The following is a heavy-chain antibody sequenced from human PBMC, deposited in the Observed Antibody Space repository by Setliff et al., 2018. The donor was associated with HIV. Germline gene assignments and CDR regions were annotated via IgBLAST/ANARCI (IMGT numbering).Heavy chain of an antibody. CDR2: IYQSGNA. CDR3: VTGYNSVWYSVF. Sequence: PSETLSLTCAVSVHSISSGYFCGWIRQTPGKGLEWIGNIYQSGNAYYNPSLKSRVTISVDTSRNRFSLKLSSVTAADTAVYYCVTGYNSVWYSVFWGQGILVTVS. J-gene: IGHJ4*02. D-gene: IGHD6-13*01. CDR1: VHSISSGYF. V-gene: IGHV4-38-2*01.